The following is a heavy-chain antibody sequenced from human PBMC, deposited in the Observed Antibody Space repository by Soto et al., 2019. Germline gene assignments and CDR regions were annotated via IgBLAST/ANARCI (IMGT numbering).Heavy chain of an antibody. CDR1: GFTFSSYA. D-gene: IGHD3-9*01. V-gene: IGHV3-64D*06. Sequence: PGGSMRLSCSASGFTFSSYAMHWVRQAPGKGLEYVSAISSNGGSTYYADSVKGRFTISRDNSKNTLYLQMSSLRAEDTAVYYCVKAAYDILTGYFDYWGQGTLVTVS. CDR2: ISSNGGST. J-gene: IGHJ4*02. CDR3: VKAAYDILTGYFDY.